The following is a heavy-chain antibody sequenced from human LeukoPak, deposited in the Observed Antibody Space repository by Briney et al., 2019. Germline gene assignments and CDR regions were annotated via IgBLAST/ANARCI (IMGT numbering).Heavy chain of an antibody. CDR1: GFTFGSSW. D-gene: IGHD1-26*01. J-gene: IGHJ4*02. CDR3: VKVRGRARVGYFDY. CDR2: INKDGSVT. Sequence: GGSLGLSCAASGFTFGSSWIHWVRQAPGKGLVWVSRINKDGSVTDYAESVKGRFSISRDNAKNTLYLQMNSLRVEDTAIYYCVKVRGRARVGYFDYWGQGTLVTVSS. V-gene: IGHV3-74*01.